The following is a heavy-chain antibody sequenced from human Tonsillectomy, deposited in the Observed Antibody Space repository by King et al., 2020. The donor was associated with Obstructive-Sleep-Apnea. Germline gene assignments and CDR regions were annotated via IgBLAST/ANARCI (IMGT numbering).Heavy chain of an antibody. CDR1: GFTFSTYG. CDR2: ISFDGNDK. V-gene: IGHV3-30*18. D-gene: IGHD5-18*01. CDR3: AKEEWIQLWPALDH. J-gene: IGHJ4*02. Sequence: QVQLVESGGGVVQPGRSLRLSCAASGFTFSTYGMHWVRQAPGKGLEWVAVISFDGNDKYYADSVKGRFTISRDNSKNTLYLQLNSLRAEDTAVYYCAKEEWIQLWPALDHWGQGILVTVSS.